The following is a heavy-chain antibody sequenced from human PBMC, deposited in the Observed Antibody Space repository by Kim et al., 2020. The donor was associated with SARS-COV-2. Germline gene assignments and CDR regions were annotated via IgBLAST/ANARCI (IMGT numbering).Heavy chain of an antibody. CDR3: AREWSGNYWTFFDY. D-gene: IGHD3-3*01. J-gene: IGHJ4*02. CDR2: ISKTGT. V-gene: IGHV4-59*13. Sequence: SETLSLTCTVSVDSISRDYWSWIRQPPGKGLEWIGYISKTGTKYNPSLNSRVTISADRSKNQVFLKLNSVTVADTAVYYCAREWSGNYWTFFDYWGQGTLVTVSS. CDR1: VDSISRDY.